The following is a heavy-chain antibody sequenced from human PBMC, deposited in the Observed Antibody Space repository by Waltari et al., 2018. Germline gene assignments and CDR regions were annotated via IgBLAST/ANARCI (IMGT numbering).Heavy chain of an antibody. D-gene: IGHD6-6*01. CDR3: ARITPAQEYSSSSDWGPGDY. CDR1: GYTFTGYH. CDR2: INPNSGGT. V-gene: IGHV1-2*02. J-gene: IGHJ4*02. Sequence: QVQLVLSGAELKKPGASVKVSGKASGYTFTGYHMHRVRQAPGQGLEWMGWINPNSGGTNYAQKFQGRVTMTRDTSISTAYMELSRLRSDDPAVYYCARITPAQEYSSSSDWGPGDYWGQGTLVTVSS.